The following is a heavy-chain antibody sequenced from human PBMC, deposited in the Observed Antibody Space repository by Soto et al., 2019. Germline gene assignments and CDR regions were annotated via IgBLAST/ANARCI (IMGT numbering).Heavy chain of an antibody. CDR3: ASGATAAAGNDAVDY. CDR1: GFTFSSYG. J-gene: IGHJ4*02. CDR2: IWYDGSNK. Sequence: QVQLVESGGGVVQPGRSLRLSCAASGFTFSSYGMHWVRQAPGKGLEWVAVIWYDGSNKYYADSVKGRFTISRDNSKNTLYLQMNSLRAEDTAVYYCASGATAAAGNDAVDYWGQGTLVTVSS. D-gene: IGHD6-13*01. V-gene: IGHV3-33*01.